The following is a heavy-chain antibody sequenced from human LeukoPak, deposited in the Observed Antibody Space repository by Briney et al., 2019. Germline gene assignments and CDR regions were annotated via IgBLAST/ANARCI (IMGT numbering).Heavy chain of an antibody. CDR3: ARDGRDYDILTGYPFDYYYYGMDV. Sequence: PGRSLRLSCAASGFTFSSYGTHWVRQAPGKGLEWVAAIWYDGSNKYYADSVKGRFTISRDNSKNTLYLQMNSLRAEDTAVYYCARDGRDYDILTGYPFDYYYYGMDVWGKGTTVTVSS. CDR2: IWYDGSNK. D-gene: IGHD3-9*01. V-gene: IGHV3-33*01. J-gene: IGHJ6*04. CDR1: GFTFSSYG.